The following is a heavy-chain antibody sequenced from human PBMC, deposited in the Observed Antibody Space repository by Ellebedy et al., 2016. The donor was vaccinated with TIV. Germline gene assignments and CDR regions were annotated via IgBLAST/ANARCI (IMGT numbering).Heavy chain of an antibody. Sequence: PGGSLRLSCAASGFTFSSYGMNWVRQAPGKGLEWVSSISSSSSYIYYAGSVKGRFTISRDNAKNSLYLQMNSLRAEDTAVYYCARTYGSGSSTHYYGMDVWGQGTTVTVSS. CDR3: ARTYGSGSSTHYYGMDV. CDR1: GFTFSSYG. V-gene: IGHV3-21*01. D-gene: IGHD3-10*01. J-gene: IGHJ6*02. CDR2: ISSSSSYI.